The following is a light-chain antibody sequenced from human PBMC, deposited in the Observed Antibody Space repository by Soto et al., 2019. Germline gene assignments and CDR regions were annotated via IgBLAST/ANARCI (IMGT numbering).Light chain of an antibody. J-gene: IGKJ3*01. Sequence: EIVLTQSPGTLSLSPGERATLSCRASQSINSRYLAWYQQKPGQAPRLIIYGASSRATGIPGRFSGSGSGTDFTLTISRLEPEDFAVYYCQQFRSSPRFTFGPGTIVDIK. CDR2: GAS. CDR1: QSINSRY. CDR3: QQFRSSPRFT. V-gene: IGKV3-20*01.